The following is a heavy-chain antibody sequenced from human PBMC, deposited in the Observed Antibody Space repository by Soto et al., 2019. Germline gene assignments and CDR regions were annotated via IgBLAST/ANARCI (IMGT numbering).Heavy chain of an antibody. Sequence: ASVKVSCKASGYTFTGYYMHWVRQAPGQGLEWMGWINPNSGGTNYAQKFQGRVTMTKDTSISTAYMELSRLRSDDTAVYYCARDPHNQYYYDSSGYYYEYYFDYWGQGTLVTVSS. CDR3: ARDPHNQYYYDSSGYYYEYYFDY. V-gene: IGHV1-2*02. D-gene: IGHD3-22*01. J-gene: IGHJ4*02. CDR2: INPNSGGT. CDR1: GYTFTGYY.